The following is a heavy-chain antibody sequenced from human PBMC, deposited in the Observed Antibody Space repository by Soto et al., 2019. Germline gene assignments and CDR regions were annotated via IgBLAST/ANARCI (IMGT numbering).Heavy chain of an antibody. CDR1: GFTFSSYA. J-gene: IGHJ6*03. D-gene: IGHD2-2*01. Sequence: PGGSLRLSCAASGFTFSSYAMNWVRQAPGKGLEWVSGISGSGGTTYYADSVKGRFTISRDNSKNTLFLQMNSLRAEDTAVYYCAKVALDCTSSSCQYLFYMDVWGKGSTVTVSS. CDR2: ISGSGGTT. V-gene: IGHV3-23*01. CDR3: AKVALDCTSSSCQYLFYMDV.